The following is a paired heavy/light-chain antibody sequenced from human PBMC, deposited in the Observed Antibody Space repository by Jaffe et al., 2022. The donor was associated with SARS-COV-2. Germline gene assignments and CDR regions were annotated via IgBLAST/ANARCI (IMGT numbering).Heavy chain of an antibody. V-gene: IGHV3-7*01. CDR3: ARWSEGFDS. J-gene: IGHJ4*02. Sequence: EVQLVGSGGGLVQPGGSLRLSCAASGFTFSNYYMCWVRQAPGKGLEWVAHINQDGSEKYYLDSVKGRFTISRDNAKNSLYLQMNSLRGEDTAVYYCARWSEGFDSWGQGNLVTVSS. CDR1: GFTFSNYY. CDR2: INQDGSEK. D-gene: IGHD3-3*01.
Light chain of an antibody. CDR2: GAS. J-gene: IGKJ1*01. V-gene: IGKV3-20*01. CDR1: QSVSSSY. CDR3: QQYGSTPWT. Sequence: EIVLTQSPGTLSLSPGERATLSCRASQSVSSSYLAWYQQKLGQAPRVLIYGASSRATGIPDRFSGSGSGTDFTLTISRLEPEDFAVYYCQQYGSTPWTLGQGTKVEIK.